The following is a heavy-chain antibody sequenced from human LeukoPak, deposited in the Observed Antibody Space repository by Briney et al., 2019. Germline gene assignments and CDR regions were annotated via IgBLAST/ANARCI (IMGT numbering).Heavy chain of an antibody. D-gene: IGHD6-6*01. CDR1: GFTFSSYG. J-gene: IGHJ4*02. CDR2: ISYDGSNK. Sequence: GGSLRLSCAASGFTFSSYGMHWVCQAPGKGLEWVAVISYDGSNKYYADSVKGRFTISRDNSKNTLYLQMNSLRAEDTAVYYCAKERGYSSSSVFDYWGQGTLVTVSS. CDR3: AKERGYSSSSVFDY. V-gene: IGHV3-30*18.